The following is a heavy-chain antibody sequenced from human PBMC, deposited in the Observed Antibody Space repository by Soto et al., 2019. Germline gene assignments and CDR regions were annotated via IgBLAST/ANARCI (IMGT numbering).Heavy chain of an antibody. Sequence: QVQLVQSGAEVKKPGSSVKVSCKASGGTFSSYTISWVRQAPGQGLEWMGRIIPILGIANYAQKFQGRVTITADKSTSTAYMELSSLRSDDTAVYYCARGSSSTSFDYYYYMDVWGKGTTVTVSS. CDR1: GGTFSSYT. V-gene: IGHV1-69*02. CDR3: ARGSSSTSFDYYYYMDV. J-gene: IGHJ6*03. D-gene: IGHD2-2*01. CDR2: IIPILGIA.